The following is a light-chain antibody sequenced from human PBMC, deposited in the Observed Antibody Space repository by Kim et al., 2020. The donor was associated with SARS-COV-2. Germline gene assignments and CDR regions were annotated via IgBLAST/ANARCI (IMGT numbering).Light chain of an antibody. CDR2: AAS. CDR1: QGIGSG. J-gene: IGKJ4*01. Sequence: EAVGDRVTSTCRASQGIGSGLAEYQQKPGKAPKLRSYAASSFQSGVPSRFSGNGSGTDFTLTISSLQPEDFATYYCQQANSFPLTIGGGTKLEI. V-gene: IGKV1-12*01. CDR3: QQANSFPLT.